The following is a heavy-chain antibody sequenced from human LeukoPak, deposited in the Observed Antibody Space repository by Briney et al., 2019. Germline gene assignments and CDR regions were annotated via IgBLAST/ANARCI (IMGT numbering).Heavy chain of an antibody. Sequence: SGPTLVNPTQTLTLTCTFSGFSLSTSDTSGMCVSWIRQPPGKALEWLARIDWDDDKYYSTSLKTRLTISKDTSKNQVVLTVTNMDPADTATYYCARMVSGYYYYYMDVWGKGATVTVSS. CDR3: ARMVSGYYYYYMDV. CDR2: IDWDDDK. D-gene: IGHD2-8*01. V-gene: IGHV2-70*11. CDR1: GFSLSTSDTSGMC. J-gene: IGHJ6*03.